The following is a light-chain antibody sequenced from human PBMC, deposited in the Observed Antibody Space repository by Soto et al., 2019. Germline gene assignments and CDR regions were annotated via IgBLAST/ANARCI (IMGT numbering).Light chain of an antibody. Sequence: QSALTQPASVSGSAGQSLTISCTGPSGDIGGYNYVSWYQQHPGKAPKLLISEVTNRPSGVSNRFSGSKSGNTASLTISGLQAEDEADYYCSLYTTNITPVVFGGGTKLTVL. CDR2: EVT. CDR3: SLYTTNITPVV. CDR1: SGDIGGYNY. V-gene: IGLV2-14*01. J-gene: IGLJ2*01.